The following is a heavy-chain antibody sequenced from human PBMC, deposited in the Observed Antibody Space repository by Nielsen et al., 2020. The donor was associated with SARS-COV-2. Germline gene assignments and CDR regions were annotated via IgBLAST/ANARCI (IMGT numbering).Heavy chain of an antibody. CDR2: IRSKTNNYET. J-gene: IGHJ6*02. CDR1: GFTFGDAI. CDR3: KHHYDMDV. V-gene: IGHV3-73*01. Sequence: GESLKISCAASGFTFGDAIIHWVRQASGKGLEWVGRIRSKTNNYETSYAASVKGRFIISRDESKNMAYLQMNSLKTDDTAVYYCKHHYDMDVWGQGTTVTVSS.